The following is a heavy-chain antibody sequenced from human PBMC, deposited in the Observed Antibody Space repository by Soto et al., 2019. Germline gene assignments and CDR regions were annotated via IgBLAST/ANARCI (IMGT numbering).Heavy chain of an antibody. J-gene: IGHJ4*02. CDR3: ARGNDDRYSGS. CDR1: GGSFSGYY. Sequence: SETLSLTCAVYGGSFSGYYWSWIRQPPGKGLEWIGEINHSGSTNYNPSLKSRVTISVDTSKNQFSLKLSSVTAADTAVYCCARGNDDRYSGSWGQGTLVTVSS. V-gene: IGHV4-34*01. CDR2: INHSGST. D-gene: IGHD1-26*01.